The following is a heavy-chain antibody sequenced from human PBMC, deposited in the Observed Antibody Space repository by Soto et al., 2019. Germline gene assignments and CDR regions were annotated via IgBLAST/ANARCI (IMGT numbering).Heavy chain of an antibody. Sequence: EVQLLESGGGLVQPGGSLRLSCAASGFTFSSHAMSWVRQAPGKGLEWVSAISGSGGSTYYADSVKGRFTISRDNSKNTLYLQMNSLRAEDRAVYYCAKDQQYVYGGGWFDPWGQGTLVTVS. CDR1: GFTFSSHA. D-gene: IGHD3-16*01. CDR2: ISGSGGST. J-gene: IGHJ5*02. CDR3: AKDQQYVYGGGWFDP. V-gene: IGHV3-23*01.